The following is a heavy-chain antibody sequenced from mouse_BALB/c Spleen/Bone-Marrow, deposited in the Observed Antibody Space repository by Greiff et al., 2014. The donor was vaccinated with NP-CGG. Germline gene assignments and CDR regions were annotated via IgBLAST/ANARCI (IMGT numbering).Heavy chain of an antibody. V-gene: IGHV1-81*01. CDR2: IYPGSGST. CDR3: ARGGGYGSSWFAY. D-gene: IGHD1-1*01. J-gene: IGHJ3*01. Sequence: QVQLQQSGPELVKPGASVKMSCKASGYTFTDYVISWVKQRTGQGLEWIGEIYPGSGSTYYNEKFKGKATLTADKSSNTAYMQLSSLTSEDSAVYFWARGGGYGSSWFAYWGQGTLVTVSA. CDR1: GYTFTDYV.